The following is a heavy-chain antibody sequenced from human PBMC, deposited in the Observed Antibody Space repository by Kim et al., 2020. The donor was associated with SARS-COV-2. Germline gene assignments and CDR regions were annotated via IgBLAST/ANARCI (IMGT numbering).Heavy chain of an antibody. CDR1: GFTFSSYG. D-gene: IGHD6-19*01. V-gene: IGHV3-30*04. J-gene: IGHJ6*02. Sequence: GGSLRLSCAASGFTFSSYGMHWVRQAPGKGLQWVALLSYDVINKNYVYSVNGRLTISRDNSKNTLYLQMNSPRPEDTAVYYCACDIASYSSCCIYYYYGMGVWGQGTTVTVSS. CDR3: ACDIASYSSCCIYYYYGMGV. CDR2: LSYDVINK.